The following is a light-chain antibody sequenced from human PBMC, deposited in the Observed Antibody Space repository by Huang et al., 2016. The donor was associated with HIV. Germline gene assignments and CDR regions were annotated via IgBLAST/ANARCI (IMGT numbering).Light chain of an antibody. Sequence: DIQMTQSPSSLSAPVGDRIIITCQASQDIADYLNWYRQKSGEAPNRLIHTASNLETGVPSRFRGSGSGTHFTFTITSLQPEDIGTYYCQQYKTVPITFGQGTRLDIK. J-gene: IGKJ5*01. CDR3: QQYKTVPIT. CDR2: TAS. CDR1: QDIADY. V-gene: IGKV1-33*01.